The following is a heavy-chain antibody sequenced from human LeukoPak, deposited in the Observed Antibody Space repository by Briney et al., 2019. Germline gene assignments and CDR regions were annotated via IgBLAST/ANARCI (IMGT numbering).Heavy chain of an antibody. V-gene: IGHV4-59*01. J-gene: IGHJ4*02. Sequence: SETLSLTCTVSGGSISSYYLSWIRQPPGKGLEWIGHIYDRGSTKYNPSRKSRATISVDTSKYQFSLRLSSVTAADTAVYYCARGRTFDNWGQGTLVTVSS. CDR2: IYDRGST. CDR3: ARGRTFDN. CDR1: GGSISSYY.